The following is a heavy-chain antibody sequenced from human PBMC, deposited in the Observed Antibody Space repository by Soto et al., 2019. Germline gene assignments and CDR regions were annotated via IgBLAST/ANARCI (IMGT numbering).Heavy chain of an antibody. V-gene: IGHV1-46*03. CDR1: GYTFTSHQ. J-gene: IGHJ4*02. CDR2: IEPRTGGT. Sequence: QVQLLQSGAEVKKPGASVKVSCEASGYTFTSHQIHWVRQAPGQGLEWMGIIEPRTGGTSYAQKVQSRVTMTRDTSTSMVYMVLSSLRSEDTAIYYCARRPYDFVSGSYFDYWGQGTLVTVSS. CDR3: ARRPYDFVSGSYFDY. D-gene: IGHD3-10*01.